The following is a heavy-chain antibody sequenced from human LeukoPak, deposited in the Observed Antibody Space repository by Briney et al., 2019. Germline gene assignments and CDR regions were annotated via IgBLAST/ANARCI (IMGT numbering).Heavy chain of an antibody. J-gene: IGHJ3*02. D-gene: IGHD3-16*01. Sequence: GESLSLSCAASGFTFNIYSMTWVRQAPGKGLEWVSTINNSGDKTYYADSVRGRFTISRDNAKNSLYLQMYSLRAEDTAVYYCARVGAWTEDAFDIWGQGTMVTVSS. V-gene: IGHV3-21*01. CDR3: ARVGAWTEDAFDI. CDR2: INNSGDKT. CDR1: GFTFNIYS.